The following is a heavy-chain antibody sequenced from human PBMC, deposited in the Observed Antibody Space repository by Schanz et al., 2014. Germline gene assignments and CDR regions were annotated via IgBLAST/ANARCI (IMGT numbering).Heavy chain of an antibody. CDR3: AKQHIVRGVIYLNWFDS. D-gene: IGHD3-10*01. CDR1: GFAFSSYG. CDR2: ISDSGDTA. J-gene: IGHJ5*01. V-gene: IGHV3-23*01. Sequence: EVQLLESGGGLVQPGGSLRLSCLASGFAFSSYGMNWLRQAPGKGLEWVSLISDSGDTAYYADSVKGRFTISRDSSKNTLFLQMNSLRTEDTAVYYCAKQHIVRGVIYLNWFDSWGQGTLVTVSS.